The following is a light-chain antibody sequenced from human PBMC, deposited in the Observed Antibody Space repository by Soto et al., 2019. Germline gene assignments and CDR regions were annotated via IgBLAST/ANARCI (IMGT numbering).Light chain of an antibody. CDR1: SSDVGGYNY. CDR2: DVS. V-gene: IGLV2-14*01. CDR3: GSYTSSSTPVV. J-gene: IGLJ2*01. Sequence: QSALTQPASVSGSPGQSITISCTGTSSDVGGYNYVSWYQQHPRKAPKLMIYDVSNRPSGVSNRFSGSKSGNTASLTISGLQAEDEADYYCGSYTSSSTPVVFGGGTKVTVL.